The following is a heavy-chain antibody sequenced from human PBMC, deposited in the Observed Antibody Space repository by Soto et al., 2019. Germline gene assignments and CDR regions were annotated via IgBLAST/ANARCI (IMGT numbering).Heavy chain of an antibody. CDR3: ARGGREGSSTKNWFDP. CDR1: GGTFSSYA. CDR2: IIPIFGTA. D-gene: IGHD3-10*01. Sequence: GASVKVSCKASGGTFSSYAISWVRQAPGQGLEWMGGIIPIFGTANYAQKFQGRVTITADESTSTAYMELSSLRSEDTAVYYCARGGREGSSTKNWFDPWGQGTLVTSPQ. J-gene: IGHJ5*02. V-gene: IGHV1-69*13.